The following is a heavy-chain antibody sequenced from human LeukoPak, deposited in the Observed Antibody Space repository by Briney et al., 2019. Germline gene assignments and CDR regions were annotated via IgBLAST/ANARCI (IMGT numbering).Heavy chain of an antibody. CDR2: VNTNTGNP. V-gene: IGHV7-4-1*02. CDR1: GYTFTSYG. J-gene: IGHJ5*02. D-gene: IGHD6-19*01. CDR3: ARDLRARYSSGWYRWFDP. Sequence: ASVKVSCKASGYTFTSYGMNWVRQSPGQGLEWMGWVNTNTGNPTYAQGFTGRFVFSLDTSVSTAYLQISSLKAEDTAVYYCARDLRARYSSGWYRWFDPWGQGTLVTVSS.